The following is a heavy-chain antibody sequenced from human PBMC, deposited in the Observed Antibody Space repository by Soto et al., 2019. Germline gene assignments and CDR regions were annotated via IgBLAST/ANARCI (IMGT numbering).Heavy chain of an antibody. CDR3: AREMPSGDSDAFDI. CDR1: GGTFSSYA. Sequence: QVQLVQSGAEVKKPGSSVKVSCKASGGTFSSYAISWVRQAPGQGLEWMGGIIPIFGTANYAQKFQGRVTITADESTSTADMELGSLRSEETAVYYCAREMPSGDSDAFDIWGQGTMVTVSS. V-gene: IGHV1-69*12. D-gene: IGHD4-17*01. J-gene: IGHJ3*02. CDR2: IIPIFGTA.